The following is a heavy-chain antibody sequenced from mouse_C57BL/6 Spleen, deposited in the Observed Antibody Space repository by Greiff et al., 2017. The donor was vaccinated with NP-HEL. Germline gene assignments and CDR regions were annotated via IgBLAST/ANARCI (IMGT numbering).Heavy chain of an antibody. CDR1: GFTFSDYY. Sequence: EVMLVESGGGLVQPGGSLILSCAASGFTFSDYYMYWVRQTPEKRLEWVAYISNGGGSTYYPDTVKGRFTISSDNAKNTLYLQMSRLKSEDTAMYDCASTAQSWFAYWGQGTLVTVSA. D-gene: IGHD3-2*02. CDR2: ISNGGGST. V-gene: IGHV5-12*01. CDR3: ASTAQSWFAY. J-gene: IGHJ3*01.